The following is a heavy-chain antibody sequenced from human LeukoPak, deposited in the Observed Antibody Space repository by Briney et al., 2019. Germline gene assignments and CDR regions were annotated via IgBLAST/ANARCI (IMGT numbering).Heavy chain of an antibody. D-gene: IGHD3-10*01. CDR3: ASELFGSGSCPDY. J-gene: IGHJ4*02. CDR1: GVTFSSYA. V-gene: IGHV3-33*01. Sequence: GRSLRLSCTAPGVTFSSYAIHWIRQAPGKGLEWVALEWHDGSNKYYADSVKGRFTISRDNSKNTVYLQMNSLRAEDTAVYYCASELFGSGSCPDYWGQGTLVTVSS. CDR2: EWHDGSNK.